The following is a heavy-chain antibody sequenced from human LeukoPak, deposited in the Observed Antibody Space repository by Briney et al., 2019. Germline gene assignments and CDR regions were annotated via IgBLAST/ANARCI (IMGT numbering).Heavy chain of an antibody. D-gene: IGHD3-10*01. V-gene: IGHV4-59*08. CDR3: ARHSMVRGPMSDSIDY. Sequence: SETLSLTCTVSGGSISNYYWSWIRQPPGKGLEWIGYIHYSGSTNYNPSLKSRVTISVDTSKNQFSLKLSSVTAADTAVYYCARHSMVRGPMSDSIDYWGQGTLVTVSS. CDR1: GGSISNYY. CDR2: IHYSGST. J-gene: IGHJ4*02.